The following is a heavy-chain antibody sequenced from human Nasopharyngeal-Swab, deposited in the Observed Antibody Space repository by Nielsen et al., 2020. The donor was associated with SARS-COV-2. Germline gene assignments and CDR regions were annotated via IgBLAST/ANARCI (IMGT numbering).Heavy chain of an antibody. CDR3: ARQEDIVVVPAALYSYYYYGMDV. J-gene: IGHJ6*02. D-gene: IGHD2-2*01. V-gene: IGHV4-39*07. CDR1: GGFISSRSSY. Sequence: SETLSLTCTVSGGFISSRSSYWGWIRQPPGKGLEWIGEINHSGSTNYNPSLKSRVTISVDTSKKQFSLKLSSVTAADTAVFYCARQEDIVVVPAALYSYYYYGMDVWGQGTTVTVSS. CDR2: INHSGST.